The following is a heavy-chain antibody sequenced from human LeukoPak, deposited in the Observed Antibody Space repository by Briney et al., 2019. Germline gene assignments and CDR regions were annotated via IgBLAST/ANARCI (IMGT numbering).Heavy chain of an antibody. CDR3: ARYCSSTSCLYTTNYYYYGMDV. CDR1: GFSFRDYW. V-gene: IGHV3-7*01. J-gene: IGHJ6*02. D-gene: IGHD2-2*01. CDR2: IEPDGSGK. Sequence: GGSLRLSCAASGFSFRDYWMSWVRQAPGKGLEWVADIEPDGSGKTYVDSVKGRFTISRDNAQQSLYLQMDTLTAEDTAVYYCARYCSSTSCLYTTNYYYYGMDVWGQGTTVTVSS.